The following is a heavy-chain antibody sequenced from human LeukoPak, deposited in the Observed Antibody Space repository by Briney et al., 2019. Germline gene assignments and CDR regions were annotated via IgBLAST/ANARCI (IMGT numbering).Heavy chain of an antibody. V-gene: IGHV3-33*08. D-gene: IGHD6-6*01. CDR2: IWYDGSNK. CDR3: AVEYSSSPYAFDI. J-gene: IGHJ3*02. CDR1: GFTFSSYE. Sequence: GGSLRLSCAASGFTFSSYEMNWVRQAPGKGLEWVAVIWYDGSNKNYADSVKGRFTISRDNSKNTLYLQMNSLRVEDTAVYYCAVEYSSSPYAFDIWGQGTMVTVSS.